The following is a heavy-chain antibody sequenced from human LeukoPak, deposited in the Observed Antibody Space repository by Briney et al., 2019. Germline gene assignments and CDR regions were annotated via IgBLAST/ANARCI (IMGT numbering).Heavy chain of an antibody. CDR1: GFTFSSNW. CDR3: ARGGTAMTTLDYMDV. J-gene: IGHJ6*03. Sequence: GGSLRLSRAASGFTFSSNWMHWVRQAPGKGLVWVSRLSSDGMTITYADFVKGRFTISRDNAKNMLFLQMDSLRAEDTAVYSCARGGTAMTTLDYMDVWGKGTTVTVSS. CDR2: LSSDGMTI. V-gene: IGHV3-74*01. D-gene: IGHD4-11*01.